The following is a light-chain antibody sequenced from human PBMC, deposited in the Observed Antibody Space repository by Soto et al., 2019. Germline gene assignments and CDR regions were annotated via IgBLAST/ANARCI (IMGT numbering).Light chain of an antibody. V-gene: IGKV3-20*01. CDR3: QQYGRSPST. J-gene: IGKJ1*01. CDR1: QSVSGSY. Sequence: EIVLTQSPGTLSLSPGERATLSCRASQSVSGSYLAWYQQKPGQAPRLLIYGASSRATGIPDRFSGGGSGTDFTLTIGSLEPEDFAVYSCQQYGRSPSTFGQGTKVDIK. CDR2: GAS.